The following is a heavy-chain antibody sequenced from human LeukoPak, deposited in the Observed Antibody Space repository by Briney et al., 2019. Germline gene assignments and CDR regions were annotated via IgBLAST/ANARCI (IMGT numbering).Heavy chain of an antibody. CDR3: ATSWMRSPAYSGSYQDYGMDV. D-gene: IGHD1-26*01. V-gene: IGHV1-24*01. J-gene: IGHJ6*02. CDR2: FDPEDGET. Sequence: ASVKVSCKVSGYTLTELSMHWVRQAPGKGLEWKGGFDPEDGETIYAQKFQGRVTMTEDTSTDTDYMELSSLRSEDTAVYYCATSWMRSPAYSGSYQDYGMDVWGQGTTVTVSS. CDR1: GYTLTELS.